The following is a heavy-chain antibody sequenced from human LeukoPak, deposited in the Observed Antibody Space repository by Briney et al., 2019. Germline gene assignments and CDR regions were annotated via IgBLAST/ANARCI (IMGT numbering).Heavy chain of an antibody. CDR3: ARGDYGSGTNYFVR. V-gene: IGHV1-8*01. D-gene: IGHD3-10*01. J-gene: IGHJ4*02. CDR1: GYTFTSYD. CDR2: MNPNSGNT. Sequence: ASVKVSCKASGYTFTSYDINWVRQATGQGLEWMGWMNPNSGNTGYAQEFQGRVTMTRNTSISTAYMELSSLRSEDTAVYYCARGDYGSGTNYFVRWGQGTLVTVSS.